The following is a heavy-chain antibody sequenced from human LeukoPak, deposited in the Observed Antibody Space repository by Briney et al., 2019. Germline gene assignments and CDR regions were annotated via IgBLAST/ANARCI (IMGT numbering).Heavy chain of an antibody. D-gene: IGHD3-3*01. CDR3: ARRRRGSGFDY. J-gene: IGHJ4*02. Sequence: KPSETLSLTCTVSGGAISSSSSYWGWIRQPPGKGLEWIGSIYYSGSTYYNASLKSRVTISVGTSKNPFSLKLSSVTAADTAVYYCARRRRGSGFDYWGQGTLVTVSS. CDR1: GGAISSSSSY. CDR2: IYYSGST. V-gene: IGHV4-39*01.